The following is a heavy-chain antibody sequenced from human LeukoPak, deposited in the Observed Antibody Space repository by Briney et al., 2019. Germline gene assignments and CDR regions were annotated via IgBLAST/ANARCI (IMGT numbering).Heavy chain of an antibody. Sequence: PGGSLRLSCAASGFTFSSYSMNWVRQAPGKGLEWVSYISSSSSTIYYADSVKGRFTISRDNAKNSLYLQMNSLRAEDTAVYYCARGGYYDSSGYPPHDYWGQGTLVTVSS. D-gene: IGHD3-22*01. CDR2: ISSSSSTI. V-gene: IGHV3-48*04. J-gene: IGHJ4*02. CDR3: ARGGYYDSSGYPPHDY. CDR1: GFTFSSYS.